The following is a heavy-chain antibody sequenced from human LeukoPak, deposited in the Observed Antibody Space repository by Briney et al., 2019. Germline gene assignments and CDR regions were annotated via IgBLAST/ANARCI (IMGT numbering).Heavy chain of an antibody. J-gene: IGHJ4*02. V-gene: IGHV3-30*18. Sequence: PGGSLRLSCAASGFTFSSYGMHWVRQAPGKGLEWVAVISYDGSNKYYADSVEGRFTISRDNSKNTLYLQMNSLRAEDTAVYYCAKDGVPLAVAGTGGFDYWGQGTLVTVSS. CDR3: AKDGVPLAVAGTGGFDY. CDR2: ISYDGSNK. CDR1: GFTFSSYG. D-gene: IGHD6-19*01.